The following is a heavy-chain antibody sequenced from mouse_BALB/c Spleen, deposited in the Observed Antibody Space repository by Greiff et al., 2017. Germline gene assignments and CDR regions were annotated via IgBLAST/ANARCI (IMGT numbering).Heavy chain of an antibody. J-gene: IGHJ2*01. Sequence: EVKLVESGPGLVKPSQSLSLTCSVTGYSITSGYYWNWIRQFPGNKLEWMGYISYDGSNNYNPSLKNRISITRDTSKNQFFLKLNSVTTEDTATYYCARGDYYGFFDYWGQGTTLTVSS. CDR3: ARGDYYGFFDY. CDR2: ISYDGSN. V-gene: IGHV3-6*02. CDR1: GYSITSGYY. D-gene: IGHD1-2*01.